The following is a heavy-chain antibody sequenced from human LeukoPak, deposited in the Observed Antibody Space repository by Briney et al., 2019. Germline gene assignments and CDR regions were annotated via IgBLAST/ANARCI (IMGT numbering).Heavy chain of an antibody. CDR2: ISSSSSYI. V-gene: IGHV3-21*01. D-gene: IGHD4-17*01. CDR1: GFTFSSYS. CDR3: ARDRLHYGEYEKTFDY. Sequence: GGSLRLSCAASGFTFSSYSMNWVRQAPGKGLEWVSSISSSSSYIYYADSVKGRFTISRDNAKNSLYLQMNSLRAEDTAVYYCARDRLHYGEYEKTFDYWGQGTLVSLSS. J-gene: IGHJ4*02.